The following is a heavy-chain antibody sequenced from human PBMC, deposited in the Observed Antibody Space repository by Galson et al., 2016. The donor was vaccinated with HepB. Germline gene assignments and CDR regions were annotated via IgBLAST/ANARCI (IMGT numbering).Heavy chain of an antibody. Sequence: SETLSLTCTVSGGSSDSSYWSWIRQPPGKGLEWIGYVYYTGSTNYSPSLQSRVTISVDTAKNQFSLKLTSVTAADTAVYYCARATGYSRGWYARSIDYWGQGTLVTVSS. CDR1: GGSSDSSY. J-gene: IGHJ4*02. D-gene: IGHD6-19*01. V-gene: IGHV4-59*01. CDR2: VYYTGST. CDR3: ARATGYSRGWYARSIDY.